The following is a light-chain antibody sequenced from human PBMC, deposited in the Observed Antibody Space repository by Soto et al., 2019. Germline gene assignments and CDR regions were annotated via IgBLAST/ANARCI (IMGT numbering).Light chain of an antibody. CDR2: EVN. CDR1: SSDVGSYNR. J-gene: IGLJ1*01. CDR3: SLYISGSTYV. Sequence: QSVLTQPPSVSGSPGQSVTISCTGTSSDVGSYNRLSWYQQPPGTAPKLIMYEVNTRPSGVPDRFSGSKSGSTASLTISGLQAEDEADYYCSLYISGSTYVFGPGIKVTVL. V-gene: IGLV2-18*01.